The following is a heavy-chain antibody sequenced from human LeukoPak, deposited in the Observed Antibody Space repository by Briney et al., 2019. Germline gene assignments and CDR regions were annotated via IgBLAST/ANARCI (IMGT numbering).Heavy chain of an antibody. J-gene: IGHJ4*02. CDR1: GFTFSNSA. CDR3: AKLTSY. CDR2: ITGSGGST. Sequence: GGSLRLSRAASGFTFSNSAMSWVRQAPGKGLEWVSVITGSGGSTYYADSVKGRFTISRDTSKNTVYLQMNSLRAEDAAVYYCAKLTSYWGQGTLVTVSS. V-gene: IGHV3-23*01. D-gene: IGHD2-2*01.